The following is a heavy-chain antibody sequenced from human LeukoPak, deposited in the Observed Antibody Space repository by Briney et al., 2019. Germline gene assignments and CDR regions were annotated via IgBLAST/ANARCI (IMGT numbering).Heavy chain of an antibody. CDR3: ARDGSSSSWYDYYYYGMDV. J-gene: IGHJ6*02. V-gene: IGHV3-23*01. CDR2: ISGSGGST. Sequence: GGSLRLSCAASGFTFSSYAMSWVRQAPGKGLEWVSAISGSGGSTYYADSVKGRFTISRDNSKNALYLQMNSLRAEDTAVYYCARDGSSSSWYDYYYYGMDVWGQGTTVTVSS. D-gene: IGHD6-13*01. CDR1: GFTFSSYA.